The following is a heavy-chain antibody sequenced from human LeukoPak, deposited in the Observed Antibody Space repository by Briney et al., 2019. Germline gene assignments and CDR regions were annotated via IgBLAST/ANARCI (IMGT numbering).Heavy chain of an antibody. CDR2: ISGDGSST. Sequence: GGSLRLSCGASEFTFSSHWMYWVRRAPGEGLVWVSRISGDGSSTNYADSVKGRFAISRDNAKNTLYLQMNSLRAEDTSVYYCARGSNGWSGIDYWGQETLVPVSS. CDR1: EFTFSSHW. CDR3: ARGSNGWSGIDY. V-gene: IGHV3-74*01. D-gene: IGHD6-19*01. J-gene: IGHJ4*02.